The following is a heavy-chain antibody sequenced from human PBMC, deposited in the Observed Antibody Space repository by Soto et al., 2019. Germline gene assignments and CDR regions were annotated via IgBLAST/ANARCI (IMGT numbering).Heavy chain of an antibody. V-gene: IGHV5-51*01. CDR3: ARHRPYSGSGWFDP. CDR1: GYSFTSYW. D-gene: IGHD1-26*01. Sequence: GGSLKISCKGSGYSFTSYWIGWVRQVPGKGLEWMGIIYPGDSDTRYSPSFQGQVTISADKPISTAYLQWSSLKASDTAMYYCARHRPYSGSGWFDPWGQGTLVTVSS. J-gene: IGHJ5*02. CDR2: IYPGDSDT.